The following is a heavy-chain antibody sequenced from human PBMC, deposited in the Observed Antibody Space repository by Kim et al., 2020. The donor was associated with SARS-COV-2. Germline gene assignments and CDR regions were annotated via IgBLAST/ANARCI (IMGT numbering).Heavy chain of an antibody. Sequence: GGSLRLSCAASGFTFSSYAMHWVRQAPGKGLEWVAVTSYDGSNKNYADSVKGRFTISRDNSKNTLYLQMNSLRAEDTAVYYCARDIVVVPAATMWGAFDIWGQGTMVTVSS. CDR2: TSYDGSNK. CDR3: ARDIVVVPAATMWGAFDI. D-gene: IGHD2-2*01. CDR1: GFTFSSYA. J-gene: IGHJ3*02. V-gene: IGHV3-30-3*01.